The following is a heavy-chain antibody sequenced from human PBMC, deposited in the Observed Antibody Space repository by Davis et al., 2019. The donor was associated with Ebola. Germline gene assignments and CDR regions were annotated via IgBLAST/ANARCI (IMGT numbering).Heavy chain of an antibody. CDR3: ARFLAAAGTSWFDP. V-gene: IGHV4-59*01. Sequence: SETLSLTCTVSGGSISSYYWSWIRQPPGKGLEWIGYIYYSGSTNYNPSLKSRVTISVDTSKNQFSLKLSSVTAADTAVYYCARFLAAAGTSWFDPWGQGTLATVSS. CDR2: IYYSGST. CDR1: GGSISSYY. D-gene: IGHD6-13*01. J-gene: IGHJ5*02.